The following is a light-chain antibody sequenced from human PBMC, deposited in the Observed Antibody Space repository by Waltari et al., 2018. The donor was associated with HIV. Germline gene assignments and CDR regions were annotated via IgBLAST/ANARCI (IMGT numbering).Light chain of an antibody. V-gene: IGLV3-1*01. J-gene: IGLJ1*01. CDR3: QTWDSNNDV. CDR2: QDH. Sequence: SYDLTQPPSVSVSPAQTTSITCSGDHLGAKYVCCYQQKPGQSPIMIIYQDHKRPSGIRFRFPVFNFGTTAAMTITGTQAVDEADYYCQTWDSNNDVFGPGTKVTVL. CDR1: HLGAKY.